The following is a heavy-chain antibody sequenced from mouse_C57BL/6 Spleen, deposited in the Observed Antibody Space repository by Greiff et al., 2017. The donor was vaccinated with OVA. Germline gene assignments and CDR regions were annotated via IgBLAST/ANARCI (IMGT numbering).Heavy chain of an antibody. CDR3: TRKGLRSYYFDY. V-gene: IGHV1-15*01. Sequence: VQLQQSGAELVRPGASVTLSCKASGYTFTDYEMHWVKQTPVHGLEWIGAIDPETGGTAYNQKFKGKAILTADKSSSTAYMELRSLTSEDSAVYYCTRKGLRSYYFDYWGQGTTLTVSS. CDR1: GYTFTDYE. D-gene: IGHD1-1*01. J-gene: IGHJ2*01. CDR2: IDPETGGT.